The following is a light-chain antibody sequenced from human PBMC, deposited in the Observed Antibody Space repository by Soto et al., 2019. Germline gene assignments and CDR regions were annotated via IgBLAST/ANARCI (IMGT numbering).Light chain of an antibody. CDR3: SSYTSSSLVV. V-gene: IGLV2-14*01. CDR1: SSDVGGYNY. CDR2: DAS. Sequence: QSALTQPASVSGSPGQSITISCTGTSSDVGGYNYVSWYQQHPGKAPKLMIYDASNRPSGVSNRFFGSKSGNTASLTISGLQAEDEADYYCSSYTSSSLVVFGGGTKLTVL. J-gene: IGLJ2*01.